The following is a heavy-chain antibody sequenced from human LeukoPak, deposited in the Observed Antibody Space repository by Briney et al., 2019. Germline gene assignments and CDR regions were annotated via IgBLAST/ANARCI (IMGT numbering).Heavy chain of an antibody. CDR3: ARFDSSGYSNWFDP. D-gene: IGHD3-22*01. CDR2: INTNTGNP. V-gene: IGHV7-4-1*02. J-gene: IGHJ5*02. Sequence: ASVKVSCKASGYTFTSYAMNWVRQAPGQGLEWMGWINTNTGNPTYAQGFTGRFVFSLDTSVSTAYLQISSLKAEDTAVYYCARFDSSGYSNWFDPWGQGTLVTVSS. CDR1: GYTFTSYA.